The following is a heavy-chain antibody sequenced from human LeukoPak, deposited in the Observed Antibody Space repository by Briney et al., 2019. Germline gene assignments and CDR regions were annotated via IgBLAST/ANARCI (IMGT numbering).Heavy chain of an antibody. CDR3: AREYSLLWFGELSGPMDV. Sequence: GGSLRLSCAASEFTFSSYWMHWVRQAPGKGLVWVSRINSDGSSTSSADSVKGRFTISRDNAKNTLYLQMNSLRAEDTAVYYCAREYSLLWFGELSGPMDVWGKGTTVTISS. V-gene: IGHV3-74*01. J-gene: IGHJ6*03. D-gene: IGHD3-10*01. CDR1: EFTFSSYW. CDR2: INSDGSST.